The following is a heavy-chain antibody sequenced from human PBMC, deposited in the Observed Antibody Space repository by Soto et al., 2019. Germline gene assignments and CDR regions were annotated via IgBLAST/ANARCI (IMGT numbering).Heavy chain of an antibody. J-gene: IGHJ3*02. Sequence: SETLSLTCTVSGGTISSYYWSWIRQPTGKGLEWIGYIFYSGSTNYNPSLKSRVTISVDTSKNQFSLKLSSVTAADTAVYYCARRYGSAFDIWGHGTMVTVSS. CDR1: GGTISSYY. CDR2: IFYSGST. D-gene: IGHD4-17*01. V-gene: IGHV4-59*01. CDR3: ARRYGSAFDI.